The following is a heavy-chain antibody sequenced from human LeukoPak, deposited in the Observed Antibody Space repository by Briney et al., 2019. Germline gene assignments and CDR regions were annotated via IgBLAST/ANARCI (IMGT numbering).Heavy chain of an antibody. Sequence: GGSLRLSCAASGFTVSSNYMSWVPQAPGKGLEWGAVIYSGGSTYYADSVKGRFTISRDNSKNTLYLQMNSLRAEDTAVYYCARGVYCSGGSCYSNPYYFDYWGQGTLVTVSS. V-gene: IGHV3-53*01. CDR2: IYSGGST. CDR1: GFTVSSNY. CDR3: ARGVYCSGGSCYSNPYYFDY. J-gene: IGHJ4*02. D-gene: IGHD2-15*01.